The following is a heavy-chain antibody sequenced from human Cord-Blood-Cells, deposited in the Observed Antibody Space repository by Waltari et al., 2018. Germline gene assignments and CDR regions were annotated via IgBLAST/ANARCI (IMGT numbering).Heavy chain of an antibody. Sequence: EVQLVESGGGLVQPGGSLKLSCAAPGFTFGGAAMHWVRRASGKGLEWVGRIRSKANSYATAYAASVKGRFTISRDDSKNTAYLQMNSLKTEDTAVYYCLGDYYGSGSPDYWGQGTLVTVSS. V-gene: IGHV3-73*02. CDR1: GFTFGGAA. D-gene: IGHD3-10*01. CDR3: LGDYYGSGSPDY. CDR2: IRSKANSYAT. J-gene: IGHJ4*02.